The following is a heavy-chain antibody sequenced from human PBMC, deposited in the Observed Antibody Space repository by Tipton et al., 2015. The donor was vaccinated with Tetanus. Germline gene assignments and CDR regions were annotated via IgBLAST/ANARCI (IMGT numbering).Heavy chain of an antibody. CDR2: INPNSGGT. CDR1: GYTFTGYY. Sequence: QSGAEVKKPGASVKVFCKASGYTFTGYYMHWVRQAPGQGLEWMGWINPNSGGTNYAQKFQGRVTMTRDTSISTAYMELSRLRSDDTAVYYCARIPFTGHGDYLNYWGQGALVTVSS. CDR3: ARIPFTGHGDYLNY. J-gene: IGHJ4*02. D-gene: IGHD4-17*01. V-gene: IGHV1-2*02.